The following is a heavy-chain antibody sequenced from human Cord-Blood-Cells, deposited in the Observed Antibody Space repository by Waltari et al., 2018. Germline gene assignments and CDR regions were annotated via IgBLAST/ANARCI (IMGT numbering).Heavy chain of an antibody. CDR1: VSTFTSKE. Sequence: QVQLVQSGAAVKKPGASVKVACKASVSTFTSKEISWVRQAPGQGLEWMGWISAYNGNTNYAQKLQGRVTMTTDTSTSTAYMELRSLRSDDTAVYYCARVATDYYFDYWGQGTLVTVSS. J-gene: IGHJ4*02. CDR2: ISAYNGNT. CDR3: ARVATDYYFDY. V-gene: IGHV1-18*01. D-gene: IGHD5-12*01.